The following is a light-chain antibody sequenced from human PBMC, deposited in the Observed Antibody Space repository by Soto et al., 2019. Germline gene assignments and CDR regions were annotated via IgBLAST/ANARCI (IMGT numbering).Light chain of an antibody. V-gene: IGKV3-15*01. CDR1: QSVNSN. CDR3: QQYNVWPLT. CDR2: VAS. J-gene: IGKJ4*01. Sequence: EIVMTQSPVTLSVSPGDRATLSCRASQSVNSNLAWYQQKPGQTPKLLIYVASNRATGIPARFSGSGSGTEFTLTISSLQSEDFAVYYCQQYNVWPLTFGGGTKVEFK.